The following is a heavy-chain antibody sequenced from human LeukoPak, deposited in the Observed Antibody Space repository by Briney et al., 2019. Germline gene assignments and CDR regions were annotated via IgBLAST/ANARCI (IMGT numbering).Heavy chain of an antibody. CDR3: ARVDSINWYDSRGYFDY. J-gene: IGHJ4*02. D-gene: IGHD6-13*01. CDR2: ISYSGST. V-gene: IGHV4-59*01. Sequence: SETLSLTCTVSGASISRYYWSWIRQPPGKGLEWIGHISYSGSTNYNPSLNSRVTVSVDTSQSQFSLKLSSVTAADTAVYYCARVDSINWYDSRGYFDYWGQGTLVTVSS. CDR1: GASISRYY.